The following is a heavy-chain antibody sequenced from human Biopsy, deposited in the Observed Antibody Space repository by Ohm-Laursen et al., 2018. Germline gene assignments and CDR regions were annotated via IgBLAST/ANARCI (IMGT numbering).Heavy chain of an antibody. CDR1: GGPFNGYF. Sequence: SDTLSLTCAVYGGPFNGYFWSWIRQPPGKGLEWIGDITQSGSTNYSPSLKSRVTISVDTVKKQFSLSLRSVTAADTAVYYCARVPLPGIGAAYQGRFLYGMDVWGQGTTVSVSS. J-gene: IGHJ6*02. CDR2: ITQSGST. V-gene: IGHV4-34*01. CDR3: ARVPLPGIGAAYQGRFLYGMDV. D-gene: IGHD6-13*01.